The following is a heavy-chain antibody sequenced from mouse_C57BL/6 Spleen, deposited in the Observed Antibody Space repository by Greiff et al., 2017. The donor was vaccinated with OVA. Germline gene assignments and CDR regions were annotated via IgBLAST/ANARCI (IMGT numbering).Heavy chain of an antibody. Sequence: VQLQQSGAELARPGASVKMSCKASGYTFTSYTMHWVKQRPGQGLEWIGYINPSSGYTKYNQKFKDKATLTADKSSSTAYMQLSSLTSEDSAVYYCARAITTVVEGYFDVWGTGTTVTVSS. V-gene: IGHV1-4*01. D-gene: IGHD1-1*01. CDR1: GYTFTSYT. CDR2: INPSSGYT. CDR3: ARAITTVVEGYFDV. J-gene: IGHJ1*03.